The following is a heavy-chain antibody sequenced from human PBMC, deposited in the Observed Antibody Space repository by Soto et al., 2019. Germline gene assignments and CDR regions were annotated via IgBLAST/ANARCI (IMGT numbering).Heavy chain of an antibody. V-gene: IGHV4-38-2*01. CDR1: GYPISSGYY. CDR3: ASRDPGTSVDY. CDR2: IYHGGST. D-gene: IGHD1-7*01. Sequence: SETLSLTCAVSGYPISSGYYWGWLRQPPGKGLEWIGSIYHGGSTYYNPSLNSRVTLSIDMTNNHVSLILNSVTAADTAVYYCASRDPGTSVDYWGQGTLVTVSS. J-gene: IGHJ4*02.